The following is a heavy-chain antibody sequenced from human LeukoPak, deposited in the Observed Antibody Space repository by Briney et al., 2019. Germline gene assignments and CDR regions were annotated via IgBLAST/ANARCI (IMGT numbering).Heavy chain of an antibody. CDR3: ARQLERRSPADY. Sequence: SETLSLTCTVSGGPISSSSYYWDWIRQPPGKGLEWIGSIYYSGSTYYNPSLKSRVTISVDTSKNQFSLKLSSVTAADTAVCYCARQLERRSPADYWGQGTLVTVSS. D-gene: IGHD1-1*01. CDR2: IYYSGST. J-gene: IGHJ4*02. CDR1: GGPISSSSYY. V-gene: IGHV4-39*01.